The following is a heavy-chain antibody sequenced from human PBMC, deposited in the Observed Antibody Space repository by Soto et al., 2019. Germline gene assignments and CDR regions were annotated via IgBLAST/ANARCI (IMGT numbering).Heavy chain of an antibody. Sequence: EVQLVESGGVVVQPGGSLRLSCAASGFTFDDYSMHWVRQAPGKGLEWVSLIRWDGRSTYYADSVEGRVTISRDNSKNSLYLQMNSLTTEDTAFYYCGKDGAVSDYTYLDYWGQVALVTVSS. CDR3: GKDGAVSDYTYLDY. D-gene: IGHD4-17*01. CDR2: IRWDGRST. CDR1: GFTFDDYS. J-gene: IGHJ4*02. V-gene: IGHV3-43*01.